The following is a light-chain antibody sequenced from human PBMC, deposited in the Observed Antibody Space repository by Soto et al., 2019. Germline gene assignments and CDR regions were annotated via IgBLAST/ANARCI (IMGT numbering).Light chain of an antibody. J-gene: IGKJ5*01. CDR2: DAS. CDR3: QHYHNWPPIT. CDR1: QSIGNR. V-gene: IGKV3-15*01. Sequence: EIVMTQSPATLSMSPGERAPLSGRASQSIGNRLAWYQQKPGQAPRLLICDASARATGIPARFSGGGSGTEFTLTISSLQSEDFAVYYCQHYHNWPPITFGQGTRLEIK.